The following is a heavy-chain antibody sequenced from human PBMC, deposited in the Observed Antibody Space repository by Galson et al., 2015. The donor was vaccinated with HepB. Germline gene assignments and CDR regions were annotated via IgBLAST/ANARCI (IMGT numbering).Heavy chain of an antibody. CDR3: ARDPYGEGNY. CDR2: TGPSGNDR. CDR1: GFSFSSYG. Sequence: SLRLSCAASGFSFSSYGINWLRQAPGKGPEWISYTGPSGNDRKYADSVKGRFTISRDNAKNSLYLEMNSLRDEDTAVYYCARDPYGEGNYWGQGTLVTVSS. J-gene: IGHJ4*02. V-gene: IGHV3-48*02. D-gene: IGHD3-10*01.